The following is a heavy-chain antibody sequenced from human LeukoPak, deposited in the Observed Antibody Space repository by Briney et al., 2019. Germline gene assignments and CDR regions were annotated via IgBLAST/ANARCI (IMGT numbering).Heavy chain of an antibody. V-gene: IGHV3-74*03. CDR1: GFTFRNHW. Sequence: GGSLRLSCAASGFTFRNHWMHWVRQTPGKGLVWVSRISSDGSSTTNADSVKGRFTISRDNAKNTLYLQMNNLRAEDTAMYYCARDQRVTGRPDIDYWGQGTLVIVSS. CDR2: ISSDGSST. CDR3: ARDQRVTGRPDIDY. D-gene: IGHD6-6*01. J-gene: IGHJ4*02.